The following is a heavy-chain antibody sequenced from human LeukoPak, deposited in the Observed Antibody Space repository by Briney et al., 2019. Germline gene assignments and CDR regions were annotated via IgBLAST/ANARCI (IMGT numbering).Heavy chain of an antibody. CDR3: ARDTPYSSGWTIDY. Sequence: PGGSLRLSCAASGFTFSSYSMNWVRQAPGKGLEWVSSISSSGSYIYYADSLKGRFTISRDNAENSLYLQMNSLRAEDTAVYYCARDTPYSSGWTIDYWGQGTLVTVSS. CDR2: ISSSGSYI. J-gene: IGHJ4*02. V-gene: IGHV3-21*01. D-gene: IGHD6-19*01. CDR1: GFTFSSYS.